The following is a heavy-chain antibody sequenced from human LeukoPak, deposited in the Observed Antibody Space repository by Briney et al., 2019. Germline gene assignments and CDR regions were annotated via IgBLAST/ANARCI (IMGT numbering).Heavy chain of an antibody. CDR1: GFTFSAYW. CDR3: ARGSYYYPY. Sequence: GGSLRLSCAASGFTFSAYWMGWVRQAPGKGLEWVANIKQDGSEKYYVDSVKGRFTISRDNAKNSLYLQMNSMRAEDKAVYDCARGSYYYPYWGQGTLVTVSS. V-gene: IGHV3-7*04. J-gene: IGHJ4*02. D-gene: IGHD3-10*01. CDR2: IKQDGSEK.